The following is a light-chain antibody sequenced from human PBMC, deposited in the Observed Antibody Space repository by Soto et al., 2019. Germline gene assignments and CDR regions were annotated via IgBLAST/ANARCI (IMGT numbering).Light chain of an antibody. CDR2: AAS. V-gene: IGKV1-27*01. Sequence: DIQMTQSPSSLSASVGDRVTITCRASQGISNYLAWYQQKPGKVPKLLIYAASTLQSGVPSRFSGSGSGTEFTLTISSLQPEDVATYDCQKYNSAPHTCGQGTKLEIK. CDR3: QKYNSAPHT. J-gene: IGKJ2*01. CDR1: QGISNY.